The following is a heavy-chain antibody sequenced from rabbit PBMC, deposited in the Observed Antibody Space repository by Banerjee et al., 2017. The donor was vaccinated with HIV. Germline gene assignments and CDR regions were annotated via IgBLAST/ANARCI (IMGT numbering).Heavy chain of an antibody. CDR1: GFDFSSYG. Sequence: QQQLEESGGGLVKPGGTLTLTCKASGFDFSSYGVSWVRQAPGKGLEWIGYIDPVFGSTYYASWVNGRFTISSHNAQNTLYLQLNSLTAADTATYFCVRDKGIYASSSGYYEGYYFNLWGPGTLVTVS. D-gene: IGHD1-1*01. CDR3: VRDKGIYASSSGYYEGYYFNL. V-gene: IGHV1S47*01. J-gene: IGHJ4*01. CDR2: IDPVFGST.